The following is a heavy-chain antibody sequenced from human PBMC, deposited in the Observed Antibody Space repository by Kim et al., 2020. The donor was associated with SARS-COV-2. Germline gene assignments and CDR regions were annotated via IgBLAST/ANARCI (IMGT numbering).Heavy chain of an antibody. D-gene: IGHD2-2*02. Sequence: SVKVSCKASGFTFTSSAMQWVRQARGQRLEWIGWIVVGSGNTNYAQKFQERVTITRDMSTSTAYMELSSLRSEDTAVYYCAAQISSTSCYMCAFDIWGQGTMVTVSS. CDR1: GFTFTSSA. V-gene: IGHV1-58*02. CDR3: AAQISSTSCYMCAFDI. CDR2: IVVGSGNT. J-gene: IGHJ3*02.